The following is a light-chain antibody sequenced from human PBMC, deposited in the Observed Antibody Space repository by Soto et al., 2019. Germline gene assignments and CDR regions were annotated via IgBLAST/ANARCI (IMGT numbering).Light chain of an antibody. CDR3: QTWGTGIQV. CDR1: SGHSDYA. CDR2: LNSDGSH. Sequence: QPVLTQSPSASASLGASVKLTCTLSSGHSDYAIAWHQQRPEKGPRYLMKLNSDGSHSNGDGIPDRFSGSSSGAERYLTISSLQSEDEADYYCQTWGTGIQVFGGGTKVTVL. J-gene: IGLJ2*01. V-gene: IGLV4-69*01.